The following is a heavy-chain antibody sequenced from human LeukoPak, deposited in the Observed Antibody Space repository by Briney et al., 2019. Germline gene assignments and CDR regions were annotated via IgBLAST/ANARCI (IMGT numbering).Heavy chain of an antibody. CDR3: TRDLGYCTNGVCYTDLYYYYYGMDV. Sequence: GGSLRLSCAGSGFTFSDAWMSWVRQAPGKGLEWVGFIRSKAYGGTTEYAASVKGRFTISRDDSKSIAYLQMNSLKTEDTAVYYCTRDLGYCTNGVCYTDLYYYYYGMDVWGQGTTVTVSS. CDR2: IRSKAYGGTT. D-gene: IGHD2-8*01. J-gene: IGHJ6*02. V-gene: IGHV3-49*04. CDR1: GFTFSDAW.